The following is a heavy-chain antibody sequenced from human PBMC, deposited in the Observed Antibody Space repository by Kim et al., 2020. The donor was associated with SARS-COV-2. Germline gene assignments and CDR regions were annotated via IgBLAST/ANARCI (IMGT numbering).Heavy chain of an antibody. CDR2: ISSSSSYI. V-gene: IGHV3-21*01. CDR1: GFTFSSYS. J-gene: IGHJ6*02. Sequence: GGSLRLSCAASGFTFSSYSMNWVRQAPGKGLEWVSSISSSSSYIYYADSVKGRFTISRDNAKNSLYLQMNSLRAEDTAVYYCARVGIAGYYYYGMDVWGQGTTVTVSS. CDR3: ARVGIAGYYYYGMDV.